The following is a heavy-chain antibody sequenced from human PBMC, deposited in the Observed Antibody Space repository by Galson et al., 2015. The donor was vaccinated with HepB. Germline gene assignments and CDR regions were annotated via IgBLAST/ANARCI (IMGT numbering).Heavy chain of an antibody. CDR3: AHRSIAAAGQYDY. Sequence: PALVKPTQTLTLTCTFTGFSLSTNGVGVGWVRQPPGKALEWLGVIYWDDDKRYSPSLRSGLTITKDTSNNQVVLIMTNMDPVDTATYYCAHRSIAAAGQYDYWGQRTLVTVSS. CDR2: IYWDDDK. J-gene: IGHJ4*02. CDR1: GFSLSTNGVG. D-gene: IGHD6-13*01. V-gene: IGHV2-5*02.